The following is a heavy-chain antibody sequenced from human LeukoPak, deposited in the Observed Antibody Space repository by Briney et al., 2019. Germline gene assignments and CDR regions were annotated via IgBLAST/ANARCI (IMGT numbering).Heavy chain of an antibody. Sequence: GASVKVSCKASGGTFSSYAISWVRQAPGQGLEWMGGIIPIFGTANYAQKFQGRVTITADKSTSTAYMELSSLRSEDTAVYYCAKLTTTGTSLDPFDYWGQGTLVTVSS. CDR2: IIPIFGTA. J-gene: IGHJ4*02. CDR3: AKLTTTGTSLDPFDY. V-gene: IGHV1-69*06. D-gene: IGHD1-1*01. CDR1: GGTFSSYA.